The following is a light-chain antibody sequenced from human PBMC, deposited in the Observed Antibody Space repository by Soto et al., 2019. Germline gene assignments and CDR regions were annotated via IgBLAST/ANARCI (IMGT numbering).Light chain of an antibody. Sequence: DIQMTQSPSTLSASVGDRVTITCRASQSISSRLAWYQKKPGKAPKLLIYDALNLESGVPSRFSGSGSGTEFTLSIGSLQPDDFATYYCQQYDRYSLTFGGGTRVEIK. CDR1: QSISSR. J-gene: IGKJ4*01. V-gene: IGKV1-5*01. CDR3: QQYDRYSLT. CDR2: DAL.